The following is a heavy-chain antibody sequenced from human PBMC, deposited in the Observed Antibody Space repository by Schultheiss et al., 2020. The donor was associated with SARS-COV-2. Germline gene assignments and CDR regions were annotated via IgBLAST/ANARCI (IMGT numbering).Heavy chain of an antibody. V-gene: IGHV4-34*01. CDR3: ARGTEADFDY. J-gene: IGHJ4*02. CDR1: GGSFSGYY. CDR2: INHSGST. Sequence: GSLRLSCAVYGGSFSGYYWSWIRQPPGKGLEWIGEINHSGSTNYNPSLKSRVTISVDTSKNQFSLQLNSVTPEDTAVYYCARGTEADFDYWGQGILVTVSS.